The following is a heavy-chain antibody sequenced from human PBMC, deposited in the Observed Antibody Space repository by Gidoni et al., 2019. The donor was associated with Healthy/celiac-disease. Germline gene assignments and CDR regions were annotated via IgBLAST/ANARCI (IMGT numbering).Heavy chain of an antibody. D-gene: IGHD3-22*01. CDR3: ARLLGEDYDSSGSFDY. CDR2: IYHSGST. Sequence: QVQLQESGPGLVKPSGTLSLPCAVSGGSISSRNWWSWVRQPPGKGLEWIGEIYHSGSTNYNPSLKSRVTISVDKSKNQFSLKLSSVTAADTAVYYCARLLGEDYDSSGSFDYWGQGTLVTVSS. V-gene: IGHV4-4*02. J-gene: IGHJ4*02. CDR1: GGSISSRNW.